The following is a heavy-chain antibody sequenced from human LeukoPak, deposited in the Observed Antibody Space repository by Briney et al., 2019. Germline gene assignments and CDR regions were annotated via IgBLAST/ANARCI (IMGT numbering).Heavy chain of an antibody. CDR3: AKDMPGPNDAFDI. CDR2: TYNSGSA. CDR1: GGSISSYW. Sequence: SETLSLTCTVSGGSISSYWWSWIRQPPGKGLEWIGYTYNSGSAKYNPSLKSRVTISVDASRNQFSLKLSSVTAADTAVYYCAKDMPGPNDAFDIWGQGTMVTVSS. J-gene: IGHJ3*02. D-gene: IGHD2-2*01. V-gene: IGHV4-59*01.